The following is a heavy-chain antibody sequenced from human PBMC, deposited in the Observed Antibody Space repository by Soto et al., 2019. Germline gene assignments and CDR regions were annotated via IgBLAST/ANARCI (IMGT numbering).Heavy chain of an antibody. V-gene: IGHV3-30*18. CDR1: GFTFSSFG. CDR2: ASYDGSYK. CDR3: AKERSVVATAPDFDY. D-gene: IGHD5-12*01. J-gene: IGHJ4*02. Sequence: QVQLVESGGGVVQPGRSLRLSCAASGFTFSSFGMHWVRHAPCTGLEWVALASYDGSYKYYADSVKCRFTSSRDNSKNTLYLQMNRLRSDDTSVYYCAKERSVVATAPDFDYWGQGTMVTVSS.